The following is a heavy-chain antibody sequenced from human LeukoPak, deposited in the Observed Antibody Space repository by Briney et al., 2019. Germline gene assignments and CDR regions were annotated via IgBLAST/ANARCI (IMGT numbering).Heavy chain of an antibody. CDR1: GYTFTSYG. D-gene: IGHD4-11*01. Sequence: ASVKVSCKASGYTFTSYGISWVRQAPGQGLEWMGWISDYNGNTNYAQKLQGRVTMTTATSTSTAYMELRSLRSDDPAVYFCARDLYRDSLPVSWFDPWGPGTLVTVSS. CDR3: ARDLYRDSLPVSWFDP. CDR2: ISDYNGNT. V-gene: IGHV1-18*01. J-gene: IGHJ5*02.